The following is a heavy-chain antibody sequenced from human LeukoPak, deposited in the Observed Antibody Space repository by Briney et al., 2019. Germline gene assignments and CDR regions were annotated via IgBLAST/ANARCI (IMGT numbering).Heavy chain of an antibody. D-gene: IGHD6-13*01. CDR3: ARETTGAGTARPFDY. V-gene: IGHV4-4*07. CDR1: GGSISNFY. J-gene: IGHJ4*02. Sequence: PSETLSLTCTVSGGSISNFYWSWIRQPAGKTLEWIGRIYSSGSTNYNPSLKSRATMSLDTSKNQFSLKLSSVTAADTAVYFCARETTGAGTARPFDYWGRGTLVTVSS. CDR2: IYSSGST.